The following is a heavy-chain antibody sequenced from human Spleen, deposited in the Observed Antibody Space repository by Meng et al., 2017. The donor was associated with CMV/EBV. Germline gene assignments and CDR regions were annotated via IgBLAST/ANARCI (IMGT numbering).Heavy chain of an antibody. V-gene: IGHV3-30-3*01. CDR3: ARDRRQQMANYYYGTDV. Sequence: GGSLRLSCAASGFTFSSYAMHWVRQAPGKGLEWVAVISYDGSNKYDADSVKGRFTISRDNSKNTLYLQMDSLRTEDTAVYYCARDRRQQMANYYYGTDVWGQGTTVTVSS. J-gene: IGHJ6*02. D-gene: IGHD6-13*01. CDR1: GFTFSSYA. CDR2: ISYDGSNK.